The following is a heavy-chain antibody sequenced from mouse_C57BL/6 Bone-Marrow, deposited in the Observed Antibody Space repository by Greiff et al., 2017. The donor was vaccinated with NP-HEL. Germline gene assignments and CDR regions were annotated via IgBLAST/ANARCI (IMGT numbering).Heavy chain of an antibody. V-gene: IGHV3-6*01. D-gene: IGHD2-4*01. J-gene: IGHJ3*01. CDR2: ISYDGSN. CDR1: GYSITSGYY. CDR3: AREDYDYDEAWFAY. Sequence: EVQLQESGPGLVKPSPSLSLTCSVTGYSITSGYYWNWNRQFPGNKLEWMGYISYDGSNNYNPYLKNRISITPDTSKNQFFLKLNSVTTEDTATYYCAREDYDYDEAWFAYWGQGTLVTVSA.